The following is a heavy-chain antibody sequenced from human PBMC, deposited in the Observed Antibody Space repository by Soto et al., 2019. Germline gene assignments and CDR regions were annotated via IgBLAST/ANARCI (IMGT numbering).Heavy chain of an antibody. Sequence: APVKVSCKASGYRFTTFYIHWVRQAPGQGLEWVGGIVPIYRTANYAQKLQGRVTMTTDTSTSTAYMGLRSLRSDDTAVYYFSRDRGYDVYTVTTVDYWGQGTLVTVSS. CDR2: IVPIYRTA. V-gene: IGHV1-18*04. D-gene: IGHD4-17*01. CDR1: GYRFTTFY. J-gene: IGHJ4*02. CDR3: SRDRGYDVYTVTTVDY.